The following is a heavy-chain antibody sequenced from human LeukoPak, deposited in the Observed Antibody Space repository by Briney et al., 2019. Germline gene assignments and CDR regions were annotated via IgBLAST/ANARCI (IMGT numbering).Heavy chain of an antibody. CDR3: AKQLGYCSDGSCYFPY. CDR2: ISYAGTNK. J-gene: IGHJ4*02. CDR1: GFTFSNYA. Sequence: GGSLRLSCAASGFTFSNYAMHWVRQAPGKGLEWVAVISYAGTNKYYADSVKGRFTISRDNSKSTLCLQMNSLRAEDTAVYYCAKQLGYCSDGSCYFPYWGQGTLVTVSS. D-gene: IGHD2-15*01. V-gene: IGHV3-30*04.